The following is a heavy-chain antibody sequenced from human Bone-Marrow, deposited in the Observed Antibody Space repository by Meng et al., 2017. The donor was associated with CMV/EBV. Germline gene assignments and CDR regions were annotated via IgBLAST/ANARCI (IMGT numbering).Heavy chain of an antibody. D-gene: IGHD1-26*01. V-gene: IGHV3-30*04. CDR1: GFTFSSYA. CDR3: ARDQVVGATFYYYGMDV. Sequence: GESLKISCAASGFTFSSYAMHWVRQAPGKGLEWVAVISYDGSNKYYADSVKGRFTISRDNSKNTLYLQMNSLRAEDTAVYYCARDQVVGATFYYYGMDVWGQGTTVTFSS. CDR2: ISYDGSNK. J-gene: IGHJ6*02.